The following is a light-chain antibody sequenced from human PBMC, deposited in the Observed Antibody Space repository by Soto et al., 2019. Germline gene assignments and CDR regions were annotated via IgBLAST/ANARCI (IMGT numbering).Light chain of an antibody. CDR2: LGS. J-gene: IGKJ5*01. CDR3: MQAIQTPIT. V-gene: IGKV2-28*01. CDR1: QSLLHSKGFHN. Sequence: DIVMTQSPLSLAVTPGEPASISCKSSQSLLHSKGFHNLEWYLQKPGQSPQVLIYLGSNRASGVPDRFSGSGSGTDFTLKISRVEAEDVGVYFCMQAIQTPITFGQGTRLDIK.